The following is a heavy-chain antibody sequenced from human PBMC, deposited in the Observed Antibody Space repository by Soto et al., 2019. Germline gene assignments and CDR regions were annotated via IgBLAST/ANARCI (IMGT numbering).Heavy chain of an antibody. CDR2: IYYSGST. Sequence: SETLSLTCTVSGGSISSYYWSWIRQPPGKGLELIGYIYYSGSTNYNPSLKSRVTISVDTSKNQFSLKLSSVTAADTAVYYCARVGYDDAFDIWGQGTMVTVSS. CDR3: ARVGYDDAFDI. CDR1: GGSISSYY. V-gene: IGHV4-59*01. J-gene: IGHJ3*02. D-gene: IGHD5-12*01.